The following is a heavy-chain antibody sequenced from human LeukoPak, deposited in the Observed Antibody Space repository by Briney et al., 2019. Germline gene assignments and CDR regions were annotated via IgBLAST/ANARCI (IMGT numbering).Heavy chain of an antibody. V-gene: IGHV4-34*01. J-gene: IGHJ5*02. Sequence: SETLSLTCAVYGGSFSGYYWSWIRQPPGKGLEWIGEINHSGSTNYNPSLKSRVTISVDTSKNQFSLKLSSVTAADTAVYYCARGSWYYYASSGYISVPWFDPWGQGTLVTVSS. D-gene: IGHD3-22*01. CDR3: ARGSWYYYASSGYISVPWFDP. CDR2: INHSGST. CDR1: GGSFSGYY.